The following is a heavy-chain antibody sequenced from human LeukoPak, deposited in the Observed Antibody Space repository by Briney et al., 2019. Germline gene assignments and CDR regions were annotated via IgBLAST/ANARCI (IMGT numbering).Heavy chain of an antibody. CDR1: GFTFSSYG. CDR2: ISYDGSNK. Sequence: GGSLRLSCAASGFTFSSYGMHWVRQAPGKGLEWVAVISYDGSNKYYADSVKSRFTISRDNSKNTLYLQMNSLRAEDTAVYYCAKGAKARLLWFGELSFFDPWGQGILVTVSS. V-gene: IGHV3-30*18. CDR3: AKGAKARLLWFGELSFFDP. D-gene: IGHD3-10*01. J-gene: IGHJ5*02.